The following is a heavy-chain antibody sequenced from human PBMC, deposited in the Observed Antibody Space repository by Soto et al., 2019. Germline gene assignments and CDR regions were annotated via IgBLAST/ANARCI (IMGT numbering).Heavy chain of an antibody. CDR2: ISSSSSYI. D-gene: IGHD3-16*01. V-gene: IGHV3-21*01. Sequence: EVQLVESGGGLVKPGGSLRLSGAASGFTFSSYSMNWVRQAPGKGLEWVSSISSSSSYIYYADSVKGRFTISRDNAKNSLYLQMNSLRAEDTAVYYCARDWGYYYYYGMDVWGQGTTVTVSS. J-gene: IGHJ6*02. CDR1: GFTFSSYS. CDR3: ARDWGYYYYYGMDV.